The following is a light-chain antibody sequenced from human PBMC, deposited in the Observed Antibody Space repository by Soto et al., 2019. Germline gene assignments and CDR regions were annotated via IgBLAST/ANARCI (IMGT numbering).Light chain of an antibody. J-gene: IGLJ2*01. CDR3: SSYTSSSTLAV. V-gene: IGLV2-11*01. CDR2: DVS. CDR1: SSDVGGYNY. Sequence: QSALTQPRSVYGSPGQSVTISCTGTSSDVGGYNYVSWYQQHPGKAPKLMIYDVSKRPSGVPDRFSGSKSGNTASLTISGLQAEDEADYYCSSYTSSSTLAVFGGGTKLTVL.